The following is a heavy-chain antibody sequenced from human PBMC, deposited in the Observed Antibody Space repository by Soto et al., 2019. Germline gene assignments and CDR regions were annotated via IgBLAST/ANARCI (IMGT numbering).Heavy chain of an antibody. Sequence: QVQLVQSGGGVVQPGRSLRLSCAASGFTFSSYAMHGVRQAPGKGLEWVAVISYDGSNKYYADSVKGRFTISRDNSKNTLYLQMNSRRAEDTAVYYCASPLTLYYYYGMDVWGQGTTVTVSS. J-gene: IGHJ6*02. CDR2: ISYDGSNK. CDR3: ASPLTLYYYYGMDV. CDR1: GFTFSSYA. V-gene: IGHV3-30-3*01.